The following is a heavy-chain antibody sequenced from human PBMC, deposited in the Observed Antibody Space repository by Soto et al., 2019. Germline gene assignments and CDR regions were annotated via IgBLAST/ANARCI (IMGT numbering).Heavy chain of an antibody. V-gene: IGHV3-30*18. CDR1: GFTFSSYG. Sequence: GGSLRLSCAASGFTFSSYGMHWVRQAPGKGLEWVAVISYDGSNKYYADSVKGRFTISRDNSKNTLYLQMNSLRAEDTAVYYCAKDGITMVRGVIILHGGNFDYWGQGTLVTVSS. D-gene: IGHD3-10*01. CDR3: AKDGITMVRGVIILHGGNFDY. CDR2: ISYDGSNK. J-gene: IGHJ4*02.